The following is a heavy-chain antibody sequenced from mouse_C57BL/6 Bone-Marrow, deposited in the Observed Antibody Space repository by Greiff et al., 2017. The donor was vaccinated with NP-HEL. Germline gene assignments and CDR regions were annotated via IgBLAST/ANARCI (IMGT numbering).Heavy chain of an antibody. CDR3: ARRQHYYGSSYPFDY. CDR2: IYPGDGDT. V-gene: IGHV1-80*01. D-gene: IGHD1-1*01. Sequence: VQLQQSGAELVKPGASVKISCKASGYAFSSYWMNWVKQRPGKGLEWIGQIYPGDGDTNYNGKFKGKATLTADKSSSTAYMQLSSLTSEDSAVYFCARRQHYYGSSYPFDYWGQGTTLTVSS. CDR1: GYAFSSYW. J-gene: IGHJ2*01.